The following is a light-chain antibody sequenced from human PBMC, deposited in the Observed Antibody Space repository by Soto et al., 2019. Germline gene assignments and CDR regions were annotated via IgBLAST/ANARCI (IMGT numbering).Light chain of an antibody. CDR2: QDS. CDR1: KLGDKY. V-gene: IGLV3-1*01. Sequence: SYELTQPPSVSVSPGQTASITCSGDKLGDKYACWYQQKPGQSPVLVIYQDSKRPSGIPERFSGSNSGNTATLIISGTQAMDEADYYCQAWDSSTAHVVFGGGTQLTVL. CDR3: QAWDSSTAHVV. J-gene: IGLJ2*01.